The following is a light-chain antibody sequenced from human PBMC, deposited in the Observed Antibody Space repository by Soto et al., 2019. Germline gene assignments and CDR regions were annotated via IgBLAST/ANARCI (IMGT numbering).Light chain of an antibody. CDR2: EVN. J-gene: IGLJ1*01. CDR1: SSDVGGYNY. CDR3: SSYAGSNKV. Sequence: LTRPRSASEYQEQSVTISCTGTSSDVGGYNYVSWFQQHPGKAPKLMIYEVNKRPSGVPDRFSGSKSGNTASLTVSGLQTEDEADYYCSSYAGSNKVFGTGTTVTGL. V-gene: IGLV2-8*01.